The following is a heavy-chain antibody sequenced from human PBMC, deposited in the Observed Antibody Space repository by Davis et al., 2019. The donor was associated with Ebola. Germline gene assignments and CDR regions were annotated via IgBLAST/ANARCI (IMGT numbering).Heavy chain of an antibody. CDR3: ARTDGWPNWFDP. V-gene: IGHV4-31*03. CDR1: GGSISSGGYY. D-gene: IGHD2-15*01. J-gene: IGHJ5*02. CDR2: IYYSGST. Sequence: LRLSCTVSGGSISSGGYYWSWIRQHPGKGLEWIGYIYYSGSTYYNPSLKSRVTISVDTSKNQFSLKLNSVTAADTAVYYCARTDGWPNWFDPWGQGTLVTVSS.